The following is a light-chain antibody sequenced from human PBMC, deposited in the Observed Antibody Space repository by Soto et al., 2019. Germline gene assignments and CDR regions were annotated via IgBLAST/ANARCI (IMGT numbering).Light chain of an antibody. J-gene: IGKJ4*01. Sequence: DIQMTQSPSSLSASVGDRVTITCRASQTIISYLNWFQQKPGKAPKLMIHSTSSLQSGVPSRFRGSGSGTDFTLTISSLQPEDFAVYYCHQRSNWPLTFGGGTKLEIK. CDR3: HQRSNWPLT. CDR1: QTIISY. V-gene: IGKV1-39*01. CDR2: STS.